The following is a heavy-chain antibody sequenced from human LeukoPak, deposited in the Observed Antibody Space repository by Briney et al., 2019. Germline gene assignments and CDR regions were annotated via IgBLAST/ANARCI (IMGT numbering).Heavy chain of an antibody. CDR3: ARERYNAYDDAFDI. CDR2: ISSSSSYI. J-gene: IGHJ3*02. V-gene: IGHV3-21*01. Sequence: PGGSLRLSCAASGFTFSSYSMHWVRQAPGRGLEWVSSISSSSSYIYYADSVKGRFTISRDNAKNSLYLQMNSLRAEDTAVYYCARERYNAYDDAFDIWGQGTMVTVSS. D-gene: IGHD5-12*01. CDR1: GFTFSSYS.